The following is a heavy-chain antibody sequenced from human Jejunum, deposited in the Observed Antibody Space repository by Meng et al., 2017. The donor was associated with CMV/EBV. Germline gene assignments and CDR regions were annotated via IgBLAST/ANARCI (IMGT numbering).Heavy chain of an antibody. D-gene: IGHD3-10*01. V-gene: IGHV3-7*02. Sequence: CAACGFTLSTCWMPGVGQAPRKGLEWVANIKQGRSAKYCVDSIKGELTISRDNAKNSLFLEMDSLRAEGTAMYYCARNARGSGYWGQGTLVTVSS. CDR3: ARNARGSGY. CDR1: GFTLSTCW. CDR2: IKQGRSAK. J-gene: IGHJ4*02.